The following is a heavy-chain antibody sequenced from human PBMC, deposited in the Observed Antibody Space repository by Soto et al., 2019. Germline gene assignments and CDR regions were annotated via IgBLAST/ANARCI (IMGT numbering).Heavy chain of an antibody. CDR2: IYHSGST. CDR1: GGSISSGGYS. V-gene: IGHV4-30-2*01. Sequence: SETLSLTCAVSGGSISSGGYSWSWIRQPPGKGLEWIGYIYHSGSTNYNPSLKSRVTISVDTSKNQFSLKLSSVTAADTAVYYCARVWGYAFDYWGQGTLVTVSS. D-gene: IGHD3-16*01. J-gene: IGHJ4*02. CDR3: ARVWGYAFDY.